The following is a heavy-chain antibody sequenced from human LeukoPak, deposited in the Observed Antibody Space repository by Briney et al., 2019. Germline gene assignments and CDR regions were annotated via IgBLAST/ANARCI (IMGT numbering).Heavy chain of an antibody. Sequence: GESLKISCQASGYTFSNYWIGWVRQKPGKGLEWMGIIHPGDSDTRYSPSFQGQVTISADKSTSSAYMQWNTLQASDTAIYYCVRRAWTESFFDFWSQGTLVTISS. V-gene: IGHV5-51*01. CDR3: VRRAWTESFFDF. J-gene: IGHJ4*02. CDR1: GYTFSNYW. CDR2: IHPGDSDT. D-gene: IGHD3/OR15-3a*01.